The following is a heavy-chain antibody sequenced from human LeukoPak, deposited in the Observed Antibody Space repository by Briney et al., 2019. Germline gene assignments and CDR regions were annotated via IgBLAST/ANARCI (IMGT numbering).Heavy chain of an antibody. CDR1: GYTFTGYY. CDR3: ARVSRYNWNNRYFDY. D-gene: IGHD1/OR15-1a*01. V-gene: IGHV1-2*02. Sequence: ASVKVSCKASGYTFTGYYMHWVRQAPGQGLEWMGWINPSSGGTNYAQKVQGRVTMTRDTSISTAYMELSRLRSDDTAVYYCARVSRYNWNNRYFDYWGQGTLVTVSS. CDR2: INPSSGGT. J-gene: IGHJ4*02.